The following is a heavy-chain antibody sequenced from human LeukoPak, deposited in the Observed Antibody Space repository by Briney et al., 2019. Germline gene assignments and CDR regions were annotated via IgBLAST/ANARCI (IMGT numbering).Heavy chain of an antibody. V-gene: IGHV4-4*07. Sequence: PSETLSLTCTVSGVSISTYYWTWIRLSAGKGLEWIGRVHGSGSTNYNPSLVSRVTMSLDTSKNQFSLKVSSVTAADTGMYYCARAPEFSSGWLLDCWGQGSLVTVSS. CDR3: ARAPEFSSGWLLDC. J-gene: IGHJ4*02. D-gene: IGHD6-19*01. CDR1: GVSISTYY. CDR2: VHGSGST.